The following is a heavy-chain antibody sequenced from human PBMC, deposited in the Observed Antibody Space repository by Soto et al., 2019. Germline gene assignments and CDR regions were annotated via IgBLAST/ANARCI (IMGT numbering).Heavy chain of an antibody. V-gene: IGHV3-15*07. CDR3: TTDSRTTLPEIRFDY. J-gene: IGHJ4*01. CDR1: GFHISNAW. D-gene: IGHD1-26*01. Sequence: PWGSLRLSCAASGFHISNAWINWVRQVPGKGLEWVGRVKSKTDGGSADYAAPVKGRFAVSRDDSKNIVYLQMNNLKIEDTGVYYCTTDSRTTLPEIRFDYWGHGTQVTVSS. CDR2: VKSKTDGGSA.